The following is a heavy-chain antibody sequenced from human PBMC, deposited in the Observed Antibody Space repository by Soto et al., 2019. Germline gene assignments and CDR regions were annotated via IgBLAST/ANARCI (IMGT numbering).Heavy chain of an antibody. CDR2: TLGDGDT. CDR1: GDSVSRSGSY. Sequence: SETLSLTCTVSGDSVSRSGSYWGWLRQPPGKGLEWIGDTLGDGDTYYNPSLGSRVSLARDTSKNHFSLRLSYVTAADTAVYYCSSQNLGVQQNLFAPWGRGTLVTVSS. CDR3: SSQNLGVQQNLFAP. J-gene: IGHJ5*02. D-gene: IGHD3-16*01. V-gene: IGHV4-39*02.